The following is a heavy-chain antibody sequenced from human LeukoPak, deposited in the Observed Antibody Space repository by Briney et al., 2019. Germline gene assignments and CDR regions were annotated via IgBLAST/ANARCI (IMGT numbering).Heavy chain of an antibody. Sequence: SETLSLTCTVSGGSISSYYWSWIRQPAGKGLEWIGRIYTSGSTNYNPSLKSRVTMSVDTSKNQFSLKLSSVTAADTAVYYCARELTYYDILTGYYIGGFDPWGQGTLVTVSS. J-gene: IGHJ5*02. D-gene: IGHD3-9*01. V-gene: IGHV4-4*07. CDR1: GGSISSYY. CDR3: ARELTYYDILTGYYIGGFDP. CDR2: IYTSGST.